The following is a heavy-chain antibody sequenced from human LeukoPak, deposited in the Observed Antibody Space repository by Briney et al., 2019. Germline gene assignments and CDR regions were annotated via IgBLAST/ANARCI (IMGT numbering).Heavy chain of an antibody. CDR2: IRYDGSNK. V-gene: IGHV3-30*02. D-gene: IGHD3-3*01. Sequence: GGSLRLSCAASGFTFSSYGMHWVRQAPGKGLEWVAFIRYDGSNKYYADSVKGRFTISRDNSKNTLYLQMNSLRAEDTAVYYYAKNNPVLRFLEWLFYFDYWGQGTLVTVSS. J-gene: IGHJ4*02. CDR3: AKNNPVLRFLEWLFYFDY. CDR1: GFTFSSYG.